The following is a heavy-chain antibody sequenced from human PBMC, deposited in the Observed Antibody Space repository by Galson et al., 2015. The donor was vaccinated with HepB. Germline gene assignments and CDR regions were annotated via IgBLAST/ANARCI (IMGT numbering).Heavy chain of an antibody. Sequence: SLRLSCAASGFTFSSYAMSWVRQAPGKGLEWVSAISGSGGSTYYADSVKGRFTISRDNSKNTLYLQMNSLRAEDTAVYYCAKAGEGLWFGNPRDQAYYYYGMDVWGQGTTVTVSS. D-gene: IGHD3-10*01. CDR3: AKAGEGLWFGNPRDQAYYYYGMDV. CDR2: ISGSGGST. V-gene: IGHV3-23*01. J-gene: IGHJ6*02. CDR1: GFTFSSYA.